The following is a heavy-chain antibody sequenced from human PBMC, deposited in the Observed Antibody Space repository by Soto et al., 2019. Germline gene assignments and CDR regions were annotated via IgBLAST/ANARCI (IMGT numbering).Heavy chain of an antibody. CDR2: INPHGGST. CDR3: ARSSGGNFGIIIEGSNWFDP. Sequence: GSVKVCFKAPVDPFTSYYLNLVRQAPGQRLEWMGVINPHGGSTKYAQKFQGRVTMTRDTSRSTVYMELRSLRSDDTAIYYCARSSGGNFGIIIEGSNWFDPWGQGTLVTVSS. D-gene: IGHD3-3*01. J-gene: IGHJ5*02. CDR1: VDPFTSYY. V-gene: IGHV1-46*01.